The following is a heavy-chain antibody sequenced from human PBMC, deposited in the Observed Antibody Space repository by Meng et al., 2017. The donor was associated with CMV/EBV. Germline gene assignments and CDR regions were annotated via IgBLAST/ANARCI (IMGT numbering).Heavy chain of an antibody. V-gene: IGHV5-10-1*01. CDR3: ARHRPNWNRDY. CDR2: IDPSDSYT. CDR1: GNSFTSYW. J-gene: IGHJ4*02. Sequence: SCKGSGNSFTSYWISWVRQMPGKGLEWMGRIDPSDSYTNYSPSSQGHVTISADKSISTAYLQWSSLKASDTAMYYCARHRPNWNRDYWGQGTLVTVSS. D-gene: IGHD1-1*01.